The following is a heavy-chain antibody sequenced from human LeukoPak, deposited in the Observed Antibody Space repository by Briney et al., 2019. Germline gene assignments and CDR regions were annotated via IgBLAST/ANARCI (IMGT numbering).Heavy chain of an antibody. Sequence: ASVKVSCKASGYSFTTFGITWVRQAPGQGLEWMAWLSTHIGDTNYSQKFQGRVTVTSDTSTSTAYMELRSPKSDDTAVYFCARVAFSKYHYYMDVWAKGPRSPSP. CDR2: LSTHIGDT. V-gene: IGHV1-18*01. D-gene: IGHD4-11*01. CDR3: ARVAFSKYHYYMDV. J-gene: IGHJ6*03. CDR1: GYSFTTFG.